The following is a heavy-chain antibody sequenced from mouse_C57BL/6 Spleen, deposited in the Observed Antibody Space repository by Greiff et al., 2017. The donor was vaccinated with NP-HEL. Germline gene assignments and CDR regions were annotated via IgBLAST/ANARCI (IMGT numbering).Heavy chain of an antibody. CDR3: ARFITTVLDY. CDR1: GYTFTSYW. Sequence: QVQLQQPGAELVRPGSSVKLSCKASGYTFTSYWMHWVKQRPIQGLEWIGNIDPSDSETHYNQKFKDKATLTVDKSSSTAYMQLSSLTSEDSAVYYCARFITTVLDYWGQGTTLTVSS. D-gene: IGHD1-1*01. V-gene: IGHV1-52*01. CDR2: IDPSDSET. J-gene: IGHJ2*01.